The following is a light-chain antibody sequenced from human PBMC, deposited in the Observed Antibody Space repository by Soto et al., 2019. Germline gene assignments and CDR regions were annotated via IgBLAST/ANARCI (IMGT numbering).Light chain of an antibody. CDR2: DVS. CDR1: SSDVGGYNY. Sequence: HSALTQPASVSGSPGQSITISCTGTSSDVGGYNYVSWYQQHPGKAPKLMIYDVSNRPSGVSNRFSGSKYGNTASLTISGLQAEDEADYYCSSYTSSSTRVFGGGTKVTVL. CDR3: SSYTSSSTRV. V-gene: IGLV2-14*01. J-gene: IGLJ2*01.